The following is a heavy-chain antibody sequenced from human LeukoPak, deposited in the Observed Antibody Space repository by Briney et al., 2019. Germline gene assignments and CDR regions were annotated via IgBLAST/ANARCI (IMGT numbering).Heavy chain of an antibody. D-gene: IGHD2-21*01. CDR1: GFTFSDYS. CDR3: ARERVIAAAGDGFDS. J-gene: IGHJ4*02. CDR2: ISSSSTII. Sequence: GGSLRLSCAASGFTFSDYSMNWVRQAPGKGLEWVSYISSSSTIIFYADSVKGRFTISRDNAKNSLFLQMNGLRDEDTALYYCARERVIAAAGDGFDSWGQGTLVTVSS. V-gene: IGHV3-48*02.